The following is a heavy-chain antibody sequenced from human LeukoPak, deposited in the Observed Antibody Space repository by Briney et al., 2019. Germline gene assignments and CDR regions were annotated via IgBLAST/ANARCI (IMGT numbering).Heavy chain of an antibody. CDR2: MNPNSGNT. D-gene: IGHD3-3*01. V-gene: IGHV1-8*01. J-gene: IGHJ3*01. CDR1: GYTFTSYD. CDR3: ARDRLLFRAFDF. Sequence: GASVKVSCKASGYTFTSYDINWVRQATGQGLEWMGWMNPNSGNTGYAQKFQGRVTMTRNTSISTAYMELSSLRSEDTAVYYCARDRLLFRAFDFWGHGTMVTVSS.